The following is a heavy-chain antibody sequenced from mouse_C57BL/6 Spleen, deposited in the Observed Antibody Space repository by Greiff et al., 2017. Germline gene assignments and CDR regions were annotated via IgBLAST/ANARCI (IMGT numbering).Heavy chain of an antibody. CDR3: ARATTVVERSY. V-gene: IGHV1-81*01. CDR2: IYPRSGNT. D-gene: IGHD1-1*01. Sequence: QVQLQQSGAELARPGASVKLSCKASGYTFTSYGISWVKQRPGQGLEWIGEIYPRSGNTYYNEKFKGKATLTADKSSSTAYMELRSLTSEDSAVYFCARATTVVERSYWGQGPTLTVSS. J-gene: IGHJ2*01. CDR1: GYTFTSYG.